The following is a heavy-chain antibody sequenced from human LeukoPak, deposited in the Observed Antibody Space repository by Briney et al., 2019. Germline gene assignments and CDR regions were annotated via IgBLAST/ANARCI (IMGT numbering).Heavy chain of an antibody. CDR3: ARSNWNDALDAFDI. D-gene: IGHD1-1*01. CDR1: GGTFSSYA. Sequence: SVKVSCKASGGTFSSYAISWVRQAPGQGLEWMGGIIPIFGTANYAQKFQGRVTITADESTSTAYMEPSSLRSEDTAVYYCARSNWNDALDAFDIWGQGTMVTVSS. V-gene: IGHV1-69*13. CDR2: IIPIFGTA. J-gene: IGHJ3*02.